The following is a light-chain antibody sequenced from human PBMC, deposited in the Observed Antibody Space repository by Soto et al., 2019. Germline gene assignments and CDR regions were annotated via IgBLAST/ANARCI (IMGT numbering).Light chain of an antibody. CDR3: QQYGSSPTWT. CDR2: GAS. CDR1: QSVSNSY. J-gene: IGKJ1*01. Sequence: EIVLTQSPGTLSLSPGERATLSCRASQSVSNSYLAWYQQKPGQAPRLLIYGASSRVTGIPDRFSGSGSGTDFTLTISRREPEDFVVYYCQQYGSSPTWTFGQGTKVEIK. V-gene: IGKV3-20*01.